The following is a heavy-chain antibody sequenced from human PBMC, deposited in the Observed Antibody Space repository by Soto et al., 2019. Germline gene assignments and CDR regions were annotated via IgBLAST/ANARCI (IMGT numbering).Heavy chain of an antibody. D-gene: IGHD6-13*01. CDR2: INHSGST. CDR3: ARGGTAAAGTGRNSYYYYYMDV. J-gene: IGHJ6*03. Sequence: SETLSLTCAVYGGSFSGYYWSWIRQPPGKGLEWIGEINHSGSTNYNPSLKGRVTIPVDTSKNQFSLKLSSVTAADTAVYYCARGGTAAAGTGRNSYYYYYMDVWGKGTTVTVSS. V-gene: IGHV4-34*01. CDR1: GGSFSGYY.